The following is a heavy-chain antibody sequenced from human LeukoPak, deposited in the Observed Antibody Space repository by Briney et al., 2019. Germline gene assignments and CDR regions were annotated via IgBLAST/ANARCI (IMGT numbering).Heavy chain of an antibody. V-gene: IGHV3-21*01. D-gene: IGHD2-2*01. Sequence: GGSLRLSCAASGFTFSSYSMNWVRQAPGKGLEWVSSISSSSYIYYADSVKGRFTISRDNAKNSLYLQMNSLRAEDTAVYYCARDQGYCSSTSCLYYYGMDVWGQGTTVTVSS. CDR3: ARDQGYCSSTSCLYYYGMDV. CDR1: GFTFSSYS. J-gene: IGHJ6*02. CDR2: ISSSSYI.